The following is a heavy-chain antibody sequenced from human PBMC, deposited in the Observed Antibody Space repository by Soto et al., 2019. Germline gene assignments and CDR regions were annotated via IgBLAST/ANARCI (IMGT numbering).Heavy chain of an antibody. CDR1: VCSVVRFIHY. CDR2: IYYNGGT. CDR3: ARDRSDHITYYDDFDI. J-gene: IGHJ3*02. D-gene: IGHD2-21*01. V-gene: IGHV4-61*01. Sequence: PSETLSRTCTFSVCSVVRFIHYWSFIRQRPWKGLEWIAYIYYNGGTNYNPSLKSRVAISVDMSKNQFSLRLDSVTAADTAVYYCARDRSDHITYYDDFDIWGKGKMVNVS.